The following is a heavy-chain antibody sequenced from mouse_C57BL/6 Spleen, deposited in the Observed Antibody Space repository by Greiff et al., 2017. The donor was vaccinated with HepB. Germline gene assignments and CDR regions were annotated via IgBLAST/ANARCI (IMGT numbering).Heavy chain of an antibody. CDR3: AREKDYGRDYAMDY. CDR2: INPNNGGT. D-gene: IGHD1-1*01. J-gene: IGHJ4*01. CDR1: GYTFTDYY. V-gene: IGHV1-26*01. Sequence: EVQLQQSGPELVKPGASVKISCKASGYTFTDYYMNWVKQSHGKSLEWIGDINPNNGGTSYNQKFKGKATLTVDKSSSTAYMELRSLTSEDSAVYYCAREKDYGRDYAMDYWGQGTSVTVSS.